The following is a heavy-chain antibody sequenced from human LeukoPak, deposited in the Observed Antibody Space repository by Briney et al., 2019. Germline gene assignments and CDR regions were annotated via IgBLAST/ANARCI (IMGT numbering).Heavy chain of an antibody. D-gene: IGHD6-19*01. CDR1: GFTFSSYA. J-gene: IGHJ4*02. V-gene: IGHV3-23*01. CDR3: AKEWQWLVLLNFDY. Sequence: PGGSLRLSCAASGFTFSSYAMSWVRQAPGKGLEWVSAISGSGGSTYYADSVKGRFTISRDNSKNTLYLQMNSLRAEDAALYYCAKEWQWLVLLNFDYWGQGTLVTVSS. CDR2: ISGSGGST.